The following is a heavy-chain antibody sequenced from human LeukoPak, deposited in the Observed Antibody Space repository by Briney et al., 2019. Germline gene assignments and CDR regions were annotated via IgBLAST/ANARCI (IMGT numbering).Heavy chain of an antibody. CDR2: IRYDGSNK. Sequence: GGSLRLSCAASGFTFSSYGMHWVRQAPGKGLEWMAFIRYDGSNKYYADSVKGRFTISRDNSKNTLYLQMNSLRAEDTAVYYCAKYRNPDDFGDYVSFSPHAFDLWGQGTMVTVSS. CDR3: AKYRNPDDFGDYVSFSPHAFDL. J-gene: IGHJ3*01. D-gene: IGHD4-17*01. V-gene: IGHV3-30*02. CDR1: GFTFSSYG.